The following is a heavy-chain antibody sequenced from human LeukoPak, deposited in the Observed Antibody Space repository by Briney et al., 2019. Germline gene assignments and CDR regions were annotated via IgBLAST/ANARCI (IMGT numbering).Heavy chain of an antibody. D-gene: IGHD6-19*01. V-gene: IGHV3-21*01. CDR1: GFTFSSYS. Sequence: KPGGSLRLSCAASGFTFSSYSMNWVRQAPGKGLKWVSSISSSSYIYYADSVKGRFTISRDNAKNSLYLQMNSLRAEDTAVYYCARALAVAGTKTGTSIDYWGQGTLVTVSS. CDR3: ARALAVAGTKTGTSIDY. CDR2: ISSSSYI. J-gene: IGHJ4*02.